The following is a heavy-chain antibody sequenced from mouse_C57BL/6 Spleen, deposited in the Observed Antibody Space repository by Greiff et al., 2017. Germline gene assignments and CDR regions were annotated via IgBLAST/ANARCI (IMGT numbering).Heavy chain of an antibody. V-gene: IGHV1-74*01. CDR2: IHTSDRDN. CDR3: AIGAVWRYFDV. CDR1: GYTFTSYW. Sequence: QVQLQQPGAELVKPGASVKVSCKASGYTFTSYWMHWVKQRPGQGLEWIGRIHTSDRDNKYNQKVKGKATLTVDKSSITAYMQLSSLTSEYSAVYYWAIGAVWRYFDVWGTGTTVTVSS. D-gene: IGHD3-3*01. J-gene: IGHJ1*03.